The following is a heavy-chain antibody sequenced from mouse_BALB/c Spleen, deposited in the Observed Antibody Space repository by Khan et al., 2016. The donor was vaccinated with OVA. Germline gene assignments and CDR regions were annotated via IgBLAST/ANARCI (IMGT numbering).Heavy chain of an antibody. CDR1: GYTFTSYT. D-gene: IGHD2-14*01. Sequence: VELQQSGAELARPGASVKMSCKASGYTFTSYTMHWVKQRPGQGLEWIGYINPSSGYTNYNQKFKDKATLTADQSSSTAYMQLSSLTSEDSAVYYCAREGAYYRNDGGFAYWGQGTLVTVSA. V-gene: IGHV1-4*01. J-gene: IGHJ3*01. CDR2: INPSSGYT. CDR3: AREGAYYRNDGGFAY.